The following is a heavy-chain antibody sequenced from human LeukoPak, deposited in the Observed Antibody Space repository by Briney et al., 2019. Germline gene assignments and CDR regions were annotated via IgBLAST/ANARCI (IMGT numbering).Heavy chain of an antibody. CDR1: GFTVSSNY. CDR2: IYSGGST. D-gene: IGHD2-2*01. Sequence: GGSLRLSCAASGFTVSSNYMSWVRQAPGKGLEWVSVIYSGGSTYYSDSVKGRFTISRDNSKNTLYLQMNSLRAEDTAVYYCAREYCSSTSCYFRAFDYWGQGTLVTVSS. CDR3: AREYCSSTSCYFRAFDY. V-gene: IGHV3-66*02. J-gene: IGHJ4*02.